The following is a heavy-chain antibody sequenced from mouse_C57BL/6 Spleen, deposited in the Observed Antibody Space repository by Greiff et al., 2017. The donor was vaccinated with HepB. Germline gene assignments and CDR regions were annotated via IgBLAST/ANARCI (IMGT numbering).Heavy chain of an antibody. CDR2: IYPGDGDT. V-gene: IGHV1-80*01. D-gene: IGHD2-3*01. Sequence: VKLMESGAELVKPGASVKISCKASGYAFSSYWMNWVKQRPGKGLEWIGQIYPGDGDTNYNGKFKGKATLTADKSSSTAYMQLSSLTSEDSAVYFCARSDDGYFGWFAYWGQGTLVTVSA. J-gene: IGHJ3*01. CDR1: GYAFSSYW. CDR3: ARSDDGYFGWFAY.